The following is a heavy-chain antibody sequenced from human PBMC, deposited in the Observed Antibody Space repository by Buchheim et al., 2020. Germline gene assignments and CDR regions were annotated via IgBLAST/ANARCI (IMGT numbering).Heavy chain of an antibody. J-gene: IGHJ6*02. V-gene: IGHV3-66*02. CDR1: GFTVSTNY. Sequence: EVQLVESGGGLVQPGGSLRLSCAASGFTVSTNYMTWVRQAPGEGLECVSVIYSDGSTYSADSVKGRFTISRDNSKHPLYLPMNSLRAEDTAVYYCAAQATYYGMDVWGQGTT. CDR2: IYSDGST. CDR3: AAQATYYGMDV.